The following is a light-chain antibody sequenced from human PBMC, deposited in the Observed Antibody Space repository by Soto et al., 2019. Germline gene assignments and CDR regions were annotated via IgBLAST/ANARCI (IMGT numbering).Light chain of an antibody. CDR2: GAS. V-gene: IGKV3-20*01. J-gene: IGKJ5*01. CDR3: QQYGSSLIP. CDR1: QSVSSSY. Sequence: EIVLTQSPGTLSLSPGERATLSCRASQSVSSSYLAWYQQKPGQAPRLLIYGASSRATGIPDRFSGSGSGTDFTLTISRLEPEDFAVYYCQQYGSSLIPFGQGTRPEIK.